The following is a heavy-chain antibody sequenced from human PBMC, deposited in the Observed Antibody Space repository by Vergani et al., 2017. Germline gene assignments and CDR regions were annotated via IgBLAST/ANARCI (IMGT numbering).Heavy chain of an antibody. CDR2: IIPIFGTT. CDR3: AISSGYYSYYFAF. D-gene: IGHD3-22*01. Sequence: QGQLAQSGAEVKKPGSSVKVSCKASGGTFSSNSISWVRQAPGQGLEWMVRIIPIFGTTSYAQKFQGRVTILADESTSTAYMELSSLRSEDTAVYYCAISSGYYSYYFAFWGQGTLVTVSS. J-gene: IGHJ4*02. V-gene: IGHV1-69*13. CDR1: GGTFSSNS.